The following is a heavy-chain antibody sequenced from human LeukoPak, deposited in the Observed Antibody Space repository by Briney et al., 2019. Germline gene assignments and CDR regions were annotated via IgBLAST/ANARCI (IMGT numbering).Heavy chain of an antibody. D-gene: IGHD6-13*01. Sequence: GGSLRLSCEASGFSFEAYGMYWVRQAPGKGLEWVSGITWNSDDMAYADSVKGRFTISRDSAKNSLYLQMNSLRAEDTAVYYCARDFPEKQQLVRDFDYWGQGTLVTVSS. CDR2: ITWNSDDM. V-gene: IGHV3-9*01. CDR3: ARDFPEKQQLVRDFDY. J-gene: IGHJ4*02. CDR1: GFSFEAYG.